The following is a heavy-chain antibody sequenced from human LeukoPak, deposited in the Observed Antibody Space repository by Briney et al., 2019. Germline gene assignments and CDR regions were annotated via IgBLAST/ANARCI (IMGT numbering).Heavy chain of an antibody. CDR1: GYTFTSYG. CDR3: AREVVRAGSGSWATYFHGKGV. V-gene: IGHV1-18*04. D-gene: IGHD3-10*01. CDR2: ISAYNGNT. Sequence: ATVKVSCKASGYTFTSYGISWVRQAPGQGLEWMGWISAYNGNTNYAQKLQGRVTMTTDTSMSTAYMELRSLRSDDTAVYYCAREVVRAGSGSWATYFHGKGVRGKGTTVPVS. J-gene: IGHJ6*04.